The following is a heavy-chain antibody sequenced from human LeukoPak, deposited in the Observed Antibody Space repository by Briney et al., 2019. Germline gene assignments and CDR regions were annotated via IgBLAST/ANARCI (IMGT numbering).Heavy chain of an antibody. CDR3: AGGSALVIVGRGYSYGYWGY. Sequence: ASVKVSCKASGYTFTSYYMHWVRQAPGQGLEWMGIINPSGGSTSYAQKFQGRVTMTRDTSTSTVYMELSSLRSEDTAVYYCAGGSALVIVGRGYSYGYWGYWGQGTLVTVSS. D-gene: IGHD5-18*01. CDR2: INPSGGST. J-gene: IGHJ4*02. CDR1: GYTFTSYY. V-gene: IGHV1-46*01.